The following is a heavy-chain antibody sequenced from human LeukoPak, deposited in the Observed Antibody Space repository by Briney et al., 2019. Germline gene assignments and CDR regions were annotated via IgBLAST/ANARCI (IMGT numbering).Heavy chain of an antibody. J-gene: IGHJ5*02. D-gene: IGHD3-16*02. CDR2: VSPGGSI. CDR1: GVSFNAYY. Sequence: PSETLTLSCTVSGVSFNAYYWSWIRQSPGKGLEWIGEVSPGGSIKYNPSLKSGVIISVGKSENQLLLLQRTVLAADTATFYCWRIRCVHTCEICYNHWAQGTLVTVSS. CDR3: WRIRCVHTCEICYNH. V-gene: IGHV4-34*01.